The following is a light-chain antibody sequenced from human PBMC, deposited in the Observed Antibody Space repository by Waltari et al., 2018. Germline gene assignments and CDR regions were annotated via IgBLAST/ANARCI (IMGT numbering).Light chain of an antibody. CDR1: QSLLYRANNKNY. V-gene: IGKV4-1*01. CDR3: RQYYSTRPLT. J-gene: IGKJ4*01. CDR2: WAS. Sequence: DIVMTQSPDSLAVSLGERATIKCKSGQSLLYRANNKNYLAWYQQKPGQPPKRLIYWASTRDSGVPDRFSGSRSGTDFTLTISSLQAADVAVYYCRQYYSTRPLTFGGGTKVEIK.